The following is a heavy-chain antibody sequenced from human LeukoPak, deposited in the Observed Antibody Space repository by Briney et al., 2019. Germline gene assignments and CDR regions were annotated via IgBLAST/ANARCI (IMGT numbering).Heavy chain of an antibody. V-gene: IGHV4-59*08. CDR2: ISDIGSI. CDR3: AGHHPRNTVDF. Sequence: SETLSLTCTVSGGSISSYYWSWIRQPPGKGLEWIAYISDIGSINYNPSLKSRVTISLDTSKNQFSLKLSSVTAAATAVYYCAGHHPRNTVDFWGQGTLVTVSS. D-gene: IGHD2/OR15-2a*01. J-gene: IGHJ4*02. CDR1: GGSISSYY.